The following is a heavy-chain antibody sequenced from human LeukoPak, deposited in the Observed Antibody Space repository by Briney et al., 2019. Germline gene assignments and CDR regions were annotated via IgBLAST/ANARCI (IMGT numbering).Heavy chain of an antibody. Sequence: PGGSLRLSCAASGFTFSNYAMNWVRQAPGKGLEWVSTISGGGGTTYYADSVKGRFTISRDNSKNTLYLQMDSLRPEDTALYYCARTTLGATGRPFDSWGQGALVTVSS. V-gene: IGHV3-23*01. CDR2: ISGGGGTT. CDR3: ARTTLGATGRPFDS. D-gene: IGHD2/OR15-2a*01. J-gene: IGHJ4*02. CDR1: GFTFSNYA.